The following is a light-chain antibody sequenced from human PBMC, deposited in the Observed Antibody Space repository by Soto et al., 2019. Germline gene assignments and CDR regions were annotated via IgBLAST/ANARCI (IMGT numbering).Light chain of an antibody. V-gene: IGLV2-11*01. Sequence: QSALTQPRSVSGSPGQSVTISCTGTSSDVGGYNYVSWYQQHPGKAPKLMIYDVSKRPSGVPDRFSGSKSGNTASLTISGLQAEDEADYYCCSFVRTNGLLFGGGTKLTVL. CDR1: SSDVGGYNY. CDR3: CSFVRTNGLL. J-gene: IGLJ2*01. CDR2: DVS.